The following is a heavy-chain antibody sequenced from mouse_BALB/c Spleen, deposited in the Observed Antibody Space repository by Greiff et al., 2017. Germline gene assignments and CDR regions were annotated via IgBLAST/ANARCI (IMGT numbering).Heavy chain of an antibody. Sequence: VQLQQSAAELARPGASVKMSCKASGYTFTSYTMHWVKQRPGQGLEWIGYINPSSGYTEYNQKFKDKTTLTADKSSSTAYMQLSSLTSEDSAVYYCARFITTVVATEAMDYWGQGTSVTVSS. V-gene: IGHV1-4*02. CDR3: ARFITTVVATEAMDY. D-gene: IGHD1-1*01. CDR2: INPSSGYT. J-gene: IGHJ4*01. CDR1: GYTFTSYT.